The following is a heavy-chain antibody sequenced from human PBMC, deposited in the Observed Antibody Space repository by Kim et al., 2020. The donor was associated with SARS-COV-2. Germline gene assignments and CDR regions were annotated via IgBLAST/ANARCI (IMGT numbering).Heavy chain of an antibody. Sequence: TYYNSSLESRVVVSVDKSRNQFSLKLKSVTAADSALYYCARQGARRFGFDYWGQGLLVTVSS. CDR3: ARQGARRFGFDY. J-gene: IGHJ4*02. D-gene: IGHD3-10*01. CDR2: T. V-gene: IGHV4-39*01.